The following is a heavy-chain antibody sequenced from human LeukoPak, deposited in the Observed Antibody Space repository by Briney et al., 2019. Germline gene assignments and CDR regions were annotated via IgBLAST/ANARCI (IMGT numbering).Heavy chain of an antibody. CDR1: GFTFDDYA. D-gene: IGHD3-22*01. CDR2: ISWNSGSI. CDR3: AKDRDYYDSSGYFDY. J-gene: IGHJ4*02. Sequence: PGGSLRLSCAASGFTFDDYAMHWVRQAPGKGLEWVSGISWNSGSIDYADSVKGRFTISRDNAKNSLYLQMNSLRAEDTALYYCAKDRDYYDSSGYFDYWGQGTLVTVSS. V-gene: IGHV3-9*01.